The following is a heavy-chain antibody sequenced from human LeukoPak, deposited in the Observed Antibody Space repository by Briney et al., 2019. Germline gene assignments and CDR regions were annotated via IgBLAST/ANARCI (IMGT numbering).Heavy chain of an antibody. CDR2: INSDGSIV. CDR3: SRGRNWDDGDY. CDR1: GFTLNTYW. J-gene: IGHJ4*02. D-gene: IGHD1-1*01. V-gene: IGHV3-74*01. Sequence: GPLRLSCAASGFTLNTYWMYWVRQAPGKGLVWVSHINSDGSIVNYGDSVKGRFTISRDNAKNTLYLQMNSLRADDTALYFCSRGRNWDDGDYWGQGTLVTVSS.